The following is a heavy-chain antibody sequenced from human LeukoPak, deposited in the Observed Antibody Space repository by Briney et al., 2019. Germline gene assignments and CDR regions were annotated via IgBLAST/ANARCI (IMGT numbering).Heavy chain of an antibody. D-gene: IGHD6-13*01. Sequence: GGSLRLSCAASGFTFSSYGMHWVRQAPGKGLEWVAVIWFDGSNKNYADSVKGRFTISRDNSKNTLYLQMNSLRAEDTAVYYCARLSRQGYTSSWLDYWGQGTLVTVSS. CDR1: GFTFSSYG. CDR2: IWFDGSNK. J-gene: IGHJ4*02. CDR3: ARLSRQGYTSSWLDY. V-gene: IGHV3-33*01.